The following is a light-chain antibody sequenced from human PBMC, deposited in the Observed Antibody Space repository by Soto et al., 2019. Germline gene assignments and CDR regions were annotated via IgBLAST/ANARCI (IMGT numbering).Light chain of an antibody. CDR2: WAS. Sequence: DIVMTQSPDSLSVSLGERATINCKSSQSVLYSSNNKNYLAWYQQKPGQPPKLLISWASTRESRVPDRFSGSGSGTDFTLTISGLQAEDVAVYYCQQYYSAPWTFGPGTKVEIK. V-gene: IGKV4-1*01. CDR3: QQYYSAPWT. J-gene: IGKJ1*01. CDR1: QSVLYSSNNKNY.